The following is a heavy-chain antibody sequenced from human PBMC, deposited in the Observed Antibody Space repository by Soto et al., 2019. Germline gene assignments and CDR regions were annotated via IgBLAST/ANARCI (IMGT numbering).Heavy chain of an antibody. CDR1: GYTFTSYG. J-gene: IGHJ6*03. CDR3: ARGIAVAGTGAYMDV. D-gene: IGHD6-19*01. Sequence: ASVKVSCKASGYTFTSYGISWVRQAPGQGLEWMGWISAYNGNTNYAQKLQGRVTMTTDTSTSTAYMELRSLRSDDTAVYYCARGIAVAGTGAYMDVWGKGTTVTVSS. V-gene: IGHV1-18*01. CDR2: ISAYNGNT.